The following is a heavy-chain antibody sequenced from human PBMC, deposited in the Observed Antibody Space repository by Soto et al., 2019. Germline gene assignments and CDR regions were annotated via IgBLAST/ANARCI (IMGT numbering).Heavy chain of an antibody. CDR2: IYWGDDK. CDR3: AHRRSNDYGGYPFDY. Sequence: QITLKESGPMLVKPTQTLTLTCTFSGFSLSTSGVGVGWIRQPPGKALEWLALIYWGDDKRYSPSLNSRLTSTKDTSKNQVVLTMTSMDPVDTATYYCAHRRSNDYGGYPFDYWGQGALVTVSS. V-gene: IGHV2-5*02. J-gene: IGHJ4*02. D-gene: IGHD4-17*01. CDR1: GFSLSTSGVG.